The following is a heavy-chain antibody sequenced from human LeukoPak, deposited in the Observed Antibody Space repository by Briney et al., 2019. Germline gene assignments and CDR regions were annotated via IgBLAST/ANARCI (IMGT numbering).Heavy chain of an antibody. D-gene: IGHD2-21*02. CDR3: AGGDPQWWYFYL. V-gene: IGHV3-30*04. Sequence: GGSLRLSCAASGFTFSSYAMHWVRQAPGKGLEWVAVISYDGSNKYYADSVKGRFTISRGNSKNTLYLQMNSLRAEDTAVYYCAGGDPQWWYFYLWGRGALVTDSS. CDR2: ISYDGSNK. CDR1: GFTFSSYA. J-gene: IGHJ2*01.